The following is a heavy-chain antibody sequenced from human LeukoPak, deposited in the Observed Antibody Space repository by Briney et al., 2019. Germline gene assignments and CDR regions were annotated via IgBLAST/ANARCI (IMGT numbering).Heavy chain of an antibody. V-gene: IGHV3-23*01. J-gene: IGHJ4*02. Sequence: GGSLRLSCAASGFTFSSYGMSWVRQAPGKGLEWVSAISGSGGSTYYADSVKGRFTISRDNSKNTLYLQMNSLRAEDTAVYYCARGWSSGTSWNYWGQGTLVTVSS. CDR3: ARGWSSGTSWNY. D-gene: IGHD6-19*01. CDR2: ISGSGGST. CDR1: GFTFSSYG.